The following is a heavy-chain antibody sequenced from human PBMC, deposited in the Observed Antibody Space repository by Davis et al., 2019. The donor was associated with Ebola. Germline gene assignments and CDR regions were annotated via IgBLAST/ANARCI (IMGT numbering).Heavy chain of an antibody. CDR1: GFTFSSYA. Sequence: GESLKISCAASGFTFSSYAMHWVRQAPGKGLEWVAVISYDGSNKYYADSVKGRFTISRDNAKNSLYLQMNSLRDEDTAVYYCARVAGMGATWDYYYGMDVWGQGTTVTVSS. J-gene: IGHJ6*02. CDR2: ISYDGSNK. V-gene: IGHV3-30*04. CDR3: ARVAGMGATWDYYYGMDV. D-gene: IGHD1-26*01.